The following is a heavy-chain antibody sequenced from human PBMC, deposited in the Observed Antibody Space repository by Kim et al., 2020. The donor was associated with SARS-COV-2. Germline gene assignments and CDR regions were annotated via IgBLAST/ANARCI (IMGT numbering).Heavy chain of an antibody. CDR3: ATPLGRRRAVAGTYGY. V-gene: IGHV1-24*01. CDR1: GYTLTELS. D-gene: IGHD6-19*01. J-gene: IGHJ4*02. Sequence: ASVKVSCKVSGYTLTELSMHWVRQAPGKGLEWMGGFDPEDGETIYAQKFQGRVTMTEDTSTDTAYMELSSLRSEDTAVYYCATPLGRRRAVAGTYGYWGQGTLVTVSS. CDR2: FDPEDGET.